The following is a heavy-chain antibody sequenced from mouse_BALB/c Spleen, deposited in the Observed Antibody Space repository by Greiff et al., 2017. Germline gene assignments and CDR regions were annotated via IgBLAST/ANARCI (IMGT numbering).Heavy chain of an antibody. D-gene: IGHD2-4*01. CDR1: GYTFTSYW. Sequence: DLVKPGASVKLSCKASGYTFTSYWINWIKQRPGQGLEWIGRIAPGSGSTYYNEMFKGKATLTVDTSSSTAYMELSSLTSEDSAVYYCARSGYDYDMDYWGQGTSVTVSS. CDR3: ARSGYDYDMDY. J-gene: IGHJ4*01. CDR2: IAPGSGST. V-gene: IGHV1S41*01.